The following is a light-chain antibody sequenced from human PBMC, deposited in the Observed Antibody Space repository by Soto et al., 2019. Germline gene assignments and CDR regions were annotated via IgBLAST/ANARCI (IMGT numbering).Light chain of an antibody. CDR2: TAS. CDR3: QQSDSTPQT. V-gene: IGKV1-39*01. CDR1: QSVNSF. J-gene: IGKJ4*01. Sequence: DIQMTQSPSSLSASVGDRIAITCRASQSVNSFLNWYQQKPGKAPKLLIYTASSLQSGVPSRFSGSGSWTDFTLTISSLQPEDFATYYCQQSDSTPQTFGGGTKVDI.